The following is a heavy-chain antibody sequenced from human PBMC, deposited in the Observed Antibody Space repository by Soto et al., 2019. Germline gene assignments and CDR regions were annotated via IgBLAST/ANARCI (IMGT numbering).Heavy chain of an antibody. Sequence: QVQLVQSGAEVKKPGSSVKVSCKASGGTFSSYAISWVRQAPGQGLEWMGGIIPIFGTANYAQKFQGRVTITADESTSTDNMELSSLRSEDTAVYYCASTNSMTTLSFAYGMDFWGQGTTVTVSS. CDR3: ASTNSMTTLSFAYGMDF. CDR1: GGTFSSYA. J-gene: IGHJ6*02. CDR2: IIPIFGTA. D-gene: IGHD3-16*01. V-gene: IGHV1-69*01.